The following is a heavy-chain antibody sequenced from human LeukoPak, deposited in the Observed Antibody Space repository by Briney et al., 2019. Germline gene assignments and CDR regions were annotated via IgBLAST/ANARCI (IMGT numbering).Heavy chain of an antibody. CDR3: ARLSSGWAHFDY. V-gene: IGHV4-59*01. J-gene: IGHJ4*02. Sequence: SETLSLTCTVPGGSISSYYWSWIRQPPGKGLEWIGYIYYSGSTNYNPSLESRVTISVDTSKNQFSLKLSSVTAADTAVYYCARLSSGWAHFDYWGQGTLVTVSS. CDR1: GGSISSYY. CDR2: IYYSGST. D-gene: IGHD6-19*01.